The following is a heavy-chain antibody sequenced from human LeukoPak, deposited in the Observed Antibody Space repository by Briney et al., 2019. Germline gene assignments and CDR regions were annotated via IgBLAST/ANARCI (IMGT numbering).Heavy chain of an antibody. D-gene: IGHD4-17*01. CDR1: GVTFSSYA. CDR2: ISGSGGTT. J-gene: IGHJ4*02. V-gene: IGHV3-23*01. CDR3: AKNYGDSYFDY. Sequence: QTGGSLILSCAASGVTFSSYAMTWVRQAPGKGLEWVSGISGSGGTTYYADSVKGRFTISRDNSKNTLYLQMNSLRAEDTAVYYCAKNYGDSYFDYWGQGTLVTVSS.